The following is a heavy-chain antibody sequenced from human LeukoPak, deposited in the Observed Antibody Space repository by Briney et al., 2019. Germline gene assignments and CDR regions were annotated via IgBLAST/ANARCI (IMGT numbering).Heavy chain of an antibody. CDR1: GGSISSGGYS. CDR3: ARGKRGFNYFDY. Sequence: PSETLSLTCAVSGGSISSGGYSWSWIRQPPGKGLEWIGYIYHSGSTYYNPSLKSRVTISVDRSKNQFSLKLSSVTAADTAVYYCARGKRGFNYFDYWGQGTLVTVSS. V-gene: IGHV4-30-2*01. CDR2: IYHSGST. D-gene: IGHD3-10*01. J-gene: IGHJ4*02.